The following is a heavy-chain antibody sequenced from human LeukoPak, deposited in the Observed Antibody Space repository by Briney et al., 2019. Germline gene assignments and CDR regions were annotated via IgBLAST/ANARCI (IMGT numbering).Heavy chain of an antibody. V-gene: IGHV3-30-3*01. J-gene: IGHJ3*02. CDR2: ISYDGSNK. Sequence: GGSLRLSCAASGFTFSSYAMHWVRQAPGKGLEWVAVISYDGSNKCYADSVKGRFTISRDNSKNTLYLQMNSLRAEDTAVYYCARESEGATTDAFDIWGQGTMVTVSS. CDR1: GFTFSSYA. CDR3: ARESEGATTDAFDI. D-gene: IGHD1-26*01.